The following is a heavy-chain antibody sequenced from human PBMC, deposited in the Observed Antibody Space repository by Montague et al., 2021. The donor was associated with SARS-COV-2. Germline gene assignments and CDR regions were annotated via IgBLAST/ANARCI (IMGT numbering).Heavy chain of an antibody. J-gene: IGHJ6*02. CDR2: IKHNGGEK. V-gene: IGHV3-7*01. Sequence: SLRLSCVASGFTFSSYWMSWVRQAPGKGLEWVANIKHNGGEKYYXYSXKGRFTISRDNAKNSLSLQMNSLRAEDTAVYYCARDSYRSGDTYYPYGMDVWGQGTTVTVSS. CDR1: GFTFSSYW. D-gene: IGHD3-10*01. CDR3: ARDSYRSGDTYYPYGMDV.